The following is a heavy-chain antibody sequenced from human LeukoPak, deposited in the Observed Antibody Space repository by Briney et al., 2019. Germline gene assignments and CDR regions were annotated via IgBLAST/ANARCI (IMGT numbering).Heavy chain of an antibody. CDR1: GVSFDDYY. J-gene: IGHJ4*02. V-gene: IGHV4-34*01. D-gene: IGHD4-17*01. Sequence: SETLSLTCAVSGVSFDDYYWAWVRQTPGKGLEWIGEINHSGYTNDSPSLKSRVTLSIDTSRRQFSLNLRSVTVADTGIYYCTRMTTGHDYWGQGTLVTVSS. CDR2: INHSGYT. CDR3: TRMTTGHDY.